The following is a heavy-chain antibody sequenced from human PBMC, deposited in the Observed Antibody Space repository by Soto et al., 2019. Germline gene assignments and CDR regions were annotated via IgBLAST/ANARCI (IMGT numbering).Heavy chain of an antibody. D-gene: IGHD3-3*01. V-gene: IGHV3-33*01. Sequence: GGSLRLSCAASGFTFSSYGMHWVRQAPGKGLEWVAVIWYDGSNKYYADSVKGRFTISRDNSKNTLYLQMNSLRAEDTAVYYCARETGGTTSYYDFWSGNLYGMDVWGQGTTVTVSS. J-gene: IGHJ6*02. CDR2: IWYDGSNK. CDR3: ARETGGTTSYYDFWSGNLYGMDV. CDR1: GFTFSSYG.